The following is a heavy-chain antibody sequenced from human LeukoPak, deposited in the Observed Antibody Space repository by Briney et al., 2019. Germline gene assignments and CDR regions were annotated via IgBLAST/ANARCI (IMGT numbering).Heavy chain of an antibody. V-gene: IGHV4-39*02. D-gene: IGHD5-24*01. CDR1: GVSISSSNSY. CDR2: IYYSGNT. Sequence: PSETLSLTCTVSGVSISSSNSYWGWIRQPPGKGLEWIGSIYYSGNTYYNASLKSQVSISIDTSKNQFSLRLTSVTAADTAVYYCARDGVRDGLYFDYWGQGTLVTVSS. J-gene: IGHJ4*02. CDR3: ARDGVRDGLYFDY.